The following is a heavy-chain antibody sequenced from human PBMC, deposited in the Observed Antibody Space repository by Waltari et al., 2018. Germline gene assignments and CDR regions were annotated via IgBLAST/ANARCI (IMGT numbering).Heavy chain of an antibody. Sequence: QVQLQQWGAGLLKPSETLSLTCSVSGASFSAYSWGWVRHVPGKGLEWIGQVRHPGNTNYNPSLQSRVAISIDTTSKQFSLKVFSVTAADTGLYFCTRGGNYDFWSHSPFVDPWGQGTQVIVSS. CDR3: TRGGNYDFWSHSPFVDP. CDR2: VRHPGNT. V-gene: IGHV4-34*01. J-gene: IGHJ5*02. CDR1: GASFSAYS. D-gene: IGHD3-3*01.